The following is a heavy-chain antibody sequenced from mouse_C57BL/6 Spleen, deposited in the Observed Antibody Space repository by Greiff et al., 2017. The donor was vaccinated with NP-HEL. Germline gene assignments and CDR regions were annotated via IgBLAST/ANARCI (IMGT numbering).Heavy chain of an antibody. Sequence: EVKLVESGGGLVKPGGSLKLSCAASGFTFSSYAMSWVRQTPEKRLEWVATISDGGSYTYYPDNVKGRFTISRDNAKNNLYLQMSHLKSEDTAMYYCARDLVFYFDYWGQGTTLTVSS. CDR2: ISDGGSYT. D-gene: IGHD2-2*01. J-gene: IGHJ2*01. CDR1: GFTFSSYA. CDR3: ARDLVFYFDY. V-gene: IGHV5-4*01.